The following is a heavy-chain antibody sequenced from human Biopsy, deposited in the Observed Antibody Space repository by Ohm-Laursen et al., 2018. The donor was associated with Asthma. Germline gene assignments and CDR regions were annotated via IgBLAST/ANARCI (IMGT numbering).Heavy chain of an antibody. D-gene: IGHD2-2*01. CDR1: GGTFNTYV. V-gene: IGHV1-69*01. CDR2: INSVFGTT. J-gene: IGHJ4*02. Sequence: SSVKVSCKSLGGTFNTYVIGWVRQAPGQGLEWMGGINSVFGTTTYPQKFQDRVTITVDDSTSTVYMELSSLRSEDTAVYYCARKAGSCISRTCYSLDFWGQGTLVTVSP. CDR3: ARKAGSCISRTCYSLDF.